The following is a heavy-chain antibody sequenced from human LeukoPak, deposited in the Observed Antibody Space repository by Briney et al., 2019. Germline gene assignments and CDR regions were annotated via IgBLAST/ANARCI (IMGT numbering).Heavy chain of an antibody. V-gene: IGHV3-23*01. CDR3: AKATDWSSSWYFPLGYYYYGMDV. J-gene: IGHJ6*02. CDR1: GFTFSSYA. CDR2: ISGSGGST. Sequence: GGSLRLSCAASGFTFSSYAMSWVRQAPGKGLEWVSAISGSGGSTYYADSVKGRFTISRDNSKNTLYLQMNSLRAEDTAVYYCAKATDWSSSWYFPLGYYYYGMDVWGQGTTVTVSS. D-gene: IGHD6-13*01.